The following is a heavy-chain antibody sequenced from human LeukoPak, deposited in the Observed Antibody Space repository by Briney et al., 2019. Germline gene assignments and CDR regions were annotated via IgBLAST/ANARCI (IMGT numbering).Heavy chain of an antibody. J-gene: IGHJ3*02. CDR2: INPNSGGT. CDR1: GYTFTGYY. D-gene: IGHD6-19*01. Sequence: GASVKVSCKASGYTFTGYYMHWVRQAPGQGLEWMGWINPNSGGTNYAQKFQGRVTMTRDTSISTAYMELSRLRSDDTAVYHCARGPPSYSSGWDDAFDIWGQGTMVTVSS. V-gene: IGHV1-2*02. CDR3: ARGPPSYSSGWDDAFDI.